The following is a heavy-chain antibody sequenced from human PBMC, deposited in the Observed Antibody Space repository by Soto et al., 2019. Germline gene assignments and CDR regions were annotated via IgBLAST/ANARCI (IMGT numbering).Heavy chain of an antibody. CDR2: IDPSDSYT. J-gene: IGHJ6*02. D-gene: IGHD2-15*01. Sequence: VVSLRICWKGSGYSFIGYGSSWVRQLPGKGLEWMGRIDPSDSYTNYSPSFQGHVTSSADKSISTAYLQWSSLKASDTAMYYCARNGYCSGGSCYYYYGMDVWGQGTTVTVSS. CDR1: GYSFIGYG. V-gene: IGHV5-10-1*01. CDR3: ARNGYCSGGSCYYYYGMDV.